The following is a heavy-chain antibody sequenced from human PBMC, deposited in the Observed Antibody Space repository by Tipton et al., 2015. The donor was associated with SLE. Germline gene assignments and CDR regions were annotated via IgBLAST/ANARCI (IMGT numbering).Heavy chain of an antibody. Sequence: TLSLTCTVSGGSISDYYWTWIRQPPGKGLEWIGYIFYTGSTNYNPSLASRVTISLDTSKNQFSLMLFSVTAADTAIYYCARVWGSYSYFDYWGQGTLVTVSS. J-gene: IGHJ4*02. CDR2: IFYTGST. CDR3: ARVWGSYSYFDY. D-gene: IGHD1-26*01. V-gene: IGHV4-59*01. CDR1: GGSISDYY.